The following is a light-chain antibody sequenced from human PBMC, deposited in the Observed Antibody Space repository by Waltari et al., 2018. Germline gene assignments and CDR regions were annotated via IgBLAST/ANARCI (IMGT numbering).Light chain of an antibody. CDR2: DVS. Sequence: HSALTQPASVSGSPGQSITISCTGTSSDIGRSDYVSWYQQRPGKAPKLIIYDVSFRPSGVSVRFSGSRSRKAASLTGSGLEAEDEADYYCNSYRSVSNTRYVFGTGTKVTV. V-gene: IGLV2-14*03. CDR1: SSDIGRSDY. J-gene: IGLJ1*01. CDR3: NSYRSVSNTRYV.